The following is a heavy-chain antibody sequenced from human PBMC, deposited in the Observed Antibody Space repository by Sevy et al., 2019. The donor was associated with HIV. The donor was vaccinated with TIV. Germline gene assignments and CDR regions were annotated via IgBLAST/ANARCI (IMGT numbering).Heavy chain of an antibody. D-gene: IGHD2-15*01. Sequence: ASVKVSCKASGYTFTGYYMHWVRQAPGQGLEWMGRINPKSGGTNYAQKFQGRVTMTRATSISTAYMELSRLRSDDTAVYYCARGSYCSGGSCPKYYYYGMDVWGQGTTVTVSS. J-gene: IGHJ6*02. CDR1: GYTFTGYY. CDR3: ARGSYCSGGSCPKYYYYGMDV. CDR2: INPKSGGT. V-gene: IGHV1-2*06.